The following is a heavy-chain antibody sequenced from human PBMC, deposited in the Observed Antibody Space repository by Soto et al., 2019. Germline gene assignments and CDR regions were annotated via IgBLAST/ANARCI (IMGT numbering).Heavy chain of an antibody. CDR1: GYTFTSYA. CDR2: INPNSGGT. Sequence: ASVKVSCTASGYTFTSYAMHWVRQAPGQRLEWMGWINPNSGGTNYAQKFQGWVTMTRDTSISTAYMELSRLRSDDTAVYYCARDARGDEAPMDYWGQGTLVTSPQ. D-gene: IGHD3-10*01. V-gene: IGHV1-2*04. J-gene: IGHJ4*02. CDR3: ARDARGDEAPMDY.